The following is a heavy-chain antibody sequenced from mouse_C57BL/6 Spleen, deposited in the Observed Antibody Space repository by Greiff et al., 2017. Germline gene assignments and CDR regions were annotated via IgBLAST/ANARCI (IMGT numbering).Heavy chain of an antibody. V-gene: IGHV1-18*01. J-gene: IGHJ1*03. CDR3: ARPPPTTVVADWYFDV. D-gene: IGHD1-1*01. CDR1: GYTFTDYN. CDR2: INPNNGGT. Sequence: EVQLQQSGPELVKPGASVKIPCKASGYTFTDYNMDWVKQSHGKSLEWIGDINPNNGGTIYNQKFKGKATLTVDKSSSTAYMELRSLTSEDTAVYYCARPPPTTVVADWYFDVWGTGTTVTVSS.